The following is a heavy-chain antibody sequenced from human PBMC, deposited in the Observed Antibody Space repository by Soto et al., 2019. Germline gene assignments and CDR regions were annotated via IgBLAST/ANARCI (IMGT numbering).Heavy chain of an antibody. CDR3: AKLGCSSTSCYMTPRPYYYYGMDV. CDR1: GFTFSSYA. CDR2: ISGSGGST. D-gene: IGHD2-2*02. Sequence: FLRLSCAASGFTFSSYAMSWVRQAPGKGLEWVSAISGSGGSTYYADSVKGRFTISRDNSKNTLYLQMNSLRAEDTAVYYCAKLGCSSTSCYMTPRPYYYYGMDVWGQGTTVTVSS. J-gene: IGHJ6*02. V-gene: IGHV3-23*01.